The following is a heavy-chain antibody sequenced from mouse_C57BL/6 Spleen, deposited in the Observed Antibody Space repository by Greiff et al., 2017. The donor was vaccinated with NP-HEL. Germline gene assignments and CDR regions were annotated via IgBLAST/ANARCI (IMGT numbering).Heavy chain of an antibody. D-gene: IGHD1-1*01. CDR1: GYTFTDSN. J-gene: IGHJ4*01. Sequence: VQLQQSGPELVKPGASVKIPCKASGYTFTDSNMDWVKQSHGKSLEWIGDINPNNGGTIYNQKFKGKATLTVDKSSSTAYMELRSLTSEDTAVYYCARGGITTAYYYAMDYWGQGTSVTVSS. V-gene: IGHV1-18*01. CDR2: INPNNGGT. CDR3: ARGGITTAYYYAMDY.